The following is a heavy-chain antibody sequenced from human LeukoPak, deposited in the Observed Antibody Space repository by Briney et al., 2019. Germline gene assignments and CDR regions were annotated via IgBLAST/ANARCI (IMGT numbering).Heavy chain of an antibody. CDR2: IIPIFGTA. CDR3: ASQLTRPDDSRPGNELDY. Sequence: GASVTVSCKASGGTFSSYAISWVRQAPGQGLEWMGGIIPIFGTANYAQKFQGRVTITTDESTSTAYMEPSSLRSEDTAVYYCASQLTRPDDSRPGNELDYWGQGTLVTVSS. J-gene: IGHJ4*02. D-gene: IGHD6-6*01. CDR1: GGTFSSYA. V-gene: IGHV1-69*05.